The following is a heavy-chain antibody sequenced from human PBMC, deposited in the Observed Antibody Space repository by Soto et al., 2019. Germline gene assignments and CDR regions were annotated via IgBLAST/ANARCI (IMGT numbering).Heavy chain of an antibody. D-gene: IGHD2-15*01. CDR1: GFSVSTKY. CDR3: TGEEVGGRGGSCPGVPTEP. CDR2: IQSGGST. V-gene: IGHV3-66*01. Sequence: EVQLVESGGGLVQPGGSLRLSCAASGFSVSTKYMSWVRQAPGKGLEWLSLIQSGGSTYYADSVKGRFTISRDNSENTVFVQRNSVGGEDRAGYSCTGEEVGGRGGSCPGVPTEPWEKGTRFTVPA. J-gene: IGHJ5*02.